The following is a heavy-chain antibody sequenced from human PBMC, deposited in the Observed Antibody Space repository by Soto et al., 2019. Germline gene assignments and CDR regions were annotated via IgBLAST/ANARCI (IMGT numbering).Heavy chain of an antibody. Sequence: TLSLTCTVSGGSISGGGYYWSWIRQHPGKGLEWIGYIYDTGNTYFNPSLKSRVDISIDTSNNQVSVKLSSVTAADTAIYYCARGGSAWLFGMDVWGQGTTVTVSS. D-gene: IGHD6-13*01. CDR2: IYDTGNT. CDR3: ARGGSAWLFGMDV. CDR1: GGSISGGGYY. V-gene: IGHV4-31*03. J-gene: IGHJ6*02.